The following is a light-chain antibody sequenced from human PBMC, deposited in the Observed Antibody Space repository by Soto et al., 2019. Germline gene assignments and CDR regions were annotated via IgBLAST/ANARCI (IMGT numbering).Light chain of an antibody. V-gene: IGKV1-9*01. CDR1: QGISTY. J-gene: IGKJ5*01. Sequence: DIHCTQSPSFLSASVGDRVTITCRASQGISTYLAWYQQKPGKAPNLLIYTASTLQTGVPSRFSGSAFGTEFTLTISSLQPEDFATYYCQQYDNLPPFTFGQGTRLEIK. CDR3: QQYDNLPPFT. CDR2: TAS.